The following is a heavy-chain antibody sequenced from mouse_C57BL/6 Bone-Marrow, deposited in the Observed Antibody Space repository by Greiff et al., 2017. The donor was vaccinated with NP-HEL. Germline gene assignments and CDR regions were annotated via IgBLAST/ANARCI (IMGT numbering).Heavy chain of an antibody. J-gene: IGHJ1*03. CDR1: GYTFTSYG. Sequence: VQGVESGAELARPGASVKLSCKASGYTFTSYGISWVKQRTGQGLEWIGEIYPRSGNTYYNEKFKGKATLTADKSSSTAYMELRSLTSEDSAVYFCARLTTVVVTRYFDVWGTGTTVTVSS. CDR2: IYPRSGNT. D-gene: IGHD1-1*01. V-gene: IGHV1-81*01. CDR3: ARLTTVVVTRYFDV.